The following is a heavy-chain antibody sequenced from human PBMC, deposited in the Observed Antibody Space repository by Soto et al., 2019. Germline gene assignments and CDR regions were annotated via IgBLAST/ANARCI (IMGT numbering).Heavy chain of an antibody. CDR1: GFTFSSYS. Sequence: VSLRLCCAASGFTFSSYSVNWVRQAPGKGLEWVSSISSSSSYIYYADSVKGRFTISRDNAKNSLYLQMNSLRAEDTAVYYCAREGLDFWSGYPMDVWGQGTTVTVSS. J-gene: IGHJ6*02. CDR3: AREGLDFWSGYPMDV. CDR2: ISSSSSYI. V-gene: IGHV3-21*01. D-gene: IGHD3-3*01.